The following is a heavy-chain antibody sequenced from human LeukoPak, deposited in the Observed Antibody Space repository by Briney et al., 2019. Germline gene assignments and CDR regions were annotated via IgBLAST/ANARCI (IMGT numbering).Heavy chain of an antibody. J-gene: IGHJ6*03. CDR3: ARFEMGADYYYMDV. CDR1: GFTFSSYE. Sequence: PGGSLRLSCAASGFTFSSYEMNWVRQAPGKGLEWVSYISSSGSTMYYADSVKGRFTISRDNAKNSLYLQMNSLRAEDTAVYYCARFEMGADYYYMDVWGKGTTVTVSS. CDR2: ISSSGSTM. D-gene: IGHD3-16*01. V-gene: IGHV3-48*03.